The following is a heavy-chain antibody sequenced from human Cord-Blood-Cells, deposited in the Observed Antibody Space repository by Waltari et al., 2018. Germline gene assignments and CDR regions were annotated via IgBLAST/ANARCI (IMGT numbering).Heavy chain of an antibody. CDR1: GFTLSSYS. Sequence: EVQLVESGGGLVKPGGSLRLPGAALGFTLSSYSTNWVRQAPGKGLEWVSSISSSSSYIYYADSVKGRFTISRDNAKNSLYLQMNSLRAEDTAVYYCARQLGLDYWGQGTLVTVSS. V-gene: IGHV3-21*01. D-gene: IGHD1-1*01. CDR3: ARQLGLDY. CDR2: ISSSSSYI. J-gene: IGHJ4*02.